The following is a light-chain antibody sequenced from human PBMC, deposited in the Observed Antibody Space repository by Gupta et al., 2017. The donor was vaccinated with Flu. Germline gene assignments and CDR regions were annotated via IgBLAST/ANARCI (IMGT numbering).Light chain of an antibody. CDR2: LGS. CDR1: QSLLHSNGYNY. V-gene: IGKV2-28*01. J-gene: IGKJ1*01. CDR3: MQALQTPWT. Sequence: DIVMTQSTLSLPVTPGESASISCRSSQSLLHSNGYNYLDWYLQKPGQSPQLLIYLGSNRASGVPDRFSGSGSGTDFTLKISRVEAEDVGVYYCMQALQTPWTFGQGTKVEIK.